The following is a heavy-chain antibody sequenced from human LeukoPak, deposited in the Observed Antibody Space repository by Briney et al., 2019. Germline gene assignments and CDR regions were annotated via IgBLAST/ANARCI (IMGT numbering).Heavy chain of an antibody. D-gene: IGHD4-23*01. J-gene: IGHJ3*02. CDR1: GYTFTGYY. CDR3: ARDRYGGNSRDAFDI. CDR2: INPNSGGT. Sequence: ASVKVSCKASGYTFTGYYMHWVRQAPEQGLEWMGWINPNSGGTNYAQKFQGRVTMTRDTSISTAYMELSRLRSDDTAVYYCARDRYGGNSRDAFDIWGQGTMVTVSS. V-gene: IGHV1-2*02.